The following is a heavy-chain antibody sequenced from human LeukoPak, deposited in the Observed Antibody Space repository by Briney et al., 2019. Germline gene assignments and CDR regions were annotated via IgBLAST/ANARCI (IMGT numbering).Heavy chain of an antibody. CDR1: GFTFSGSA. CDR3: TRLPCGGDCYSVGADAFDI. CDR2: IRSKANSYAT. Sequence: PGGSLRLSCAASGFTFSGSAIHWVRQASGKGLEWVGRIRSKANSYATLYAVSVKGRFTISRDDSKNTAYLQMNSLKTEDTAVYYCTRLPCGGDCYSVGADAFDIWGQGTMVTVSS. J-gene: IGHJ3*02. V-gene: IGHV3-73*01. D-gene: IGHD2-21*02.